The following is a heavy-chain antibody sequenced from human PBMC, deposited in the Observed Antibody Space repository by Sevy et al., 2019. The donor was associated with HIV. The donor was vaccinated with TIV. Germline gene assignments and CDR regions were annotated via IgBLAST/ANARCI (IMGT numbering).Heavy chain of an antibody. CDR3: ARDGGGDYFDY. V-gene: IGHV3-30*04. D-gene: IGHD3-10*01. J-gene: IGHJ4*02. Sequence: SLRLSCEASGFSFRRYAMHWVRQAPGKGLEWLTVISYDGRNEYYVDSVKGRFTISRDNSKNTLYLQMNSLRPEDTAIYFCARDGGGDYFDYWGQGTLVTVSS. CDR2: ISYDGRNE. CDR1: GFSFRRYA.